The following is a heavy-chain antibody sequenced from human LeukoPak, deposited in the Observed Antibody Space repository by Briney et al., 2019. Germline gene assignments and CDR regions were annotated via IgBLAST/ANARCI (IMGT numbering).Heavy chain of an antibody. CDR2: LSSGGDT. V-gene: IGHV3-23*01. CDR1: GFNFGDFA. D-gene: IGHD6-19*01. J-gene: IGHJ2*01. CDR3: AKETGWYPGGYFDL. Sequence: PGGSLRLSCTVSGFNFGDFAMSWVRQAPGRGPEWVSALSSGGDTHYADSVDGRFTISRDNSKNTLYLQMNSLRAEDTAVYYCAKETGWYPGGYFDLWGRGTLVTVSS.